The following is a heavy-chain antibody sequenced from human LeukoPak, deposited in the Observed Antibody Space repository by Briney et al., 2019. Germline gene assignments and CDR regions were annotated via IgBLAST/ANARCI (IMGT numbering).Heavy chain of an antibody. D-gene: IGHD3-22*01. J-gene: IGHJ5*02. CDR1: GGSISSGSYY. CDR3: ARDYYDSSGLNWFDP. V-gene: IGHV4-61*02. Sequence: SQTLSLTCTVSGGSISSGSYYWSWIRQPAGKGLEWIGRIYTSGSTNYNPSLKSRVTMSVDTSKNQFSLKLSSVTAADTAVYYCARDYYDSSGLNWFDPWGQGTLVTVSS. CDR2: IYTSGST.